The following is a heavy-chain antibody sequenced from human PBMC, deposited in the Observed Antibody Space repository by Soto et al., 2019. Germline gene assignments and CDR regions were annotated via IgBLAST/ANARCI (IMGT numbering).Heavy chain of an antibody. J-gene: IGHJ6*03. Sequence: EVQLLESGGGLEQPGGSLRLSCAASGFTFSAFAMNWVRQAPGKGLEWVSAITGSGGSTYYVDSVKGRFTISRDNSKNTLHLQMISLRAEDSAVYYCAKLSGYDYYYYIDVWGKGTTVTVSS. CDR3: AKLSGYDYYYYIDV. D-gene: IGHD1-26*01. CDR1: GFTFSAFA. V-gene: IGHV3-23*01. CDR2: ITGSGGST.